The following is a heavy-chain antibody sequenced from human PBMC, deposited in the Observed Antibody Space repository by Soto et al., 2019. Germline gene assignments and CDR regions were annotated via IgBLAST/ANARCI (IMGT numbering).Heavy chain of an antibody. CDR1: GFTFSSYA. V-gene: IGHV3-23*01. CDR2: ISGSGGST. CDR3: AKKRTPFGQTRGDAFDI. D-gene: IGHD3-3*01. Sequence: GGSLRLSCAASGFTFSSYAMSWVRQAPGKGLEWVSAISGSGGSTYYADSVKGRFTISRDNSKNSLYLQMNSLRAEDTAVYYCAKKRTPFGQTRGDAFDIWGQGTMVTVSS. J-gene: IGHJ3*02.